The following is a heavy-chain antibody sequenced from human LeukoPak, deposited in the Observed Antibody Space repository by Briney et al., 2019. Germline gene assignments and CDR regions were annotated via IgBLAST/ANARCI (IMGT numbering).Heavy chain of an antibody. J-gene: IGHJ4*02. CDR1: GGSISSGSYY. CDR3: ATAGVSSGWDYYFDY. D-gene: IGHD6-19*01. CDR2: IYTSGST. V-gene: IGHV4-61*02. Sequence: SETLSLTCTVSGGSISSGSYYWSWIRQPAGKGLEWIGRIYTSGSTNYNPSLKSRVTISVDTSKNQFSLKLSSVTAADTAVYYCATAGVSSGWDYYFDYWGQGTLVTVS.